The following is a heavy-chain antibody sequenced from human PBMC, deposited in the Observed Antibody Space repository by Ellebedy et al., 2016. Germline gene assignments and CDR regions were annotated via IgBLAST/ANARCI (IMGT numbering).Heavy chain of an antibody. D-gene: IGHD2-2*01. J-gene: IGHJ6*02. CDR1: GFTFSSYS. CDR3: ARDIVVVPAGGYYYYGMDV. V-gene: IGHV3-48*04. Sequence: GESLKISXAASGFTFSSYSMNWVRQAPGKGLEWVSYISSSSSTIYYADSVKGRFTISRDNAKNSLYLQMNSLRAEDTAVYYCARDIVVVPAGGYYYYGMDVWGQGTTVTVSS. CDR2: ISSSSSTI.